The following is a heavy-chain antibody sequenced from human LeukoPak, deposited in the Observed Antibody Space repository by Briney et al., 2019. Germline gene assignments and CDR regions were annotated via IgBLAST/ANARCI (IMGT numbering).Heavy chain of an antibody. Sequence: GGSLRLSCAASGLTFSRYAMHWVRQAPGKGLEWVSSISSSSSYIYYADSVKGRFTISRDNAKNSLYLQMNSLRAEDTAVYYCARDVSDYYDSSGYWSFDYWGQGTLVTVSS. CDR3: ARDVSDYYDSSGYWSFDY. CDR2: ISSSSSYI. CDR1: GLTFSRYA. V-gene: IGHV3-21*01. D-gene: IGHD3-22*01. J-gene: IGHJ4*02.